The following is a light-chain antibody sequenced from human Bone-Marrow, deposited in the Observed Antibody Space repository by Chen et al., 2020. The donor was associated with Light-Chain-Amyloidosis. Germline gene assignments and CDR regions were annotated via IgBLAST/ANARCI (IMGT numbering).Light chain of an antibody. J-gene: IGLJ3*02. CDR3: QTWGTGIQV. CDR1: SGHRNYA. V-gene: IGLV4-69*01. CDR2: LNSDGSH. Sequence: QLVVTQSPSASASLGASVKLTCTLSSGHRNYAIAWHQQQPEKGPRYLMKLNSDGSHNKGDGIPDRFSGSSSGAERYLTISRLQSEDEANYFCQTWGTGIQVFGGGTKLTVL.